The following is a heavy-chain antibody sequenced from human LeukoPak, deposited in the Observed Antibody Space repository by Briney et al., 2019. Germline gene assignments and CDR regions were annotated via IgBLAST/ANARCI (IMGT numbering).Heavy chain of an antibody. CDR3: ASSYYYDSSGYYYYFDY. J-gene: IGHJ4*02. D-gene: IGHD3-22*01. CDR2: INHSGST. Sequence: SETLSLTCAVYGGSFSGYYWSWIRQPPGKGLEWIGEINHSGSTNYNPSLKSRVTISVDTSKNQFSLKLSSVTAADTAVYYCASSYYYDSSGYYYYFDYWGQGTLVTVSS. V-gene: IGHV4-34*01. CDR1: GGSFSGYY.